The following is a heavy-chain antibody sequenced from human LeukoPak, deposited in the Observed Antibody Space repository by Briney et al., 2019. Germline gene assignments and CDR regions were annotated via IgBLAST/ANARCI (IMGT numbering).Heavy chain of an antibody. CDR1: GFPFSSYW. CDR2: IKQDGSQK. J-gene: IGHJ4*02. Sequence: GVLRLSCAASGFPFSSYWMSWVRQAPGKGLEWVANIKQDGSQKYYVDSVKGRFTISRDNAKNSLYLQMNSLRAEDTAVYYCARVEGPWGQGTLVTVSS. V-gene: IGHV3-7*03. CDR3: ARVEGP.